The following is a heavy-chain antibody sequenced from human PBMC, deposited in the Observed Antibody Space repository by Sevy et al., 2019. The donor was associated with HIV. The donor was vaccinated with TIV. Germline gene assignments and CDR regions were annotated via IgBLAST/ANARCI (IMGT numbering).Heavy chain of an antibody. J-gene: IGHJ4*02. CDR2: ISSSSVTT. Sequence: GGSLRLSCAVSEFTLSSYSMNWVRQAPGKGLEWISHISSSSVTTYYADSVKGRFTISRDNAKNSLFLQMNTLRDEDTAVYYCARDDYSNYYFDYWGQGTLVTVSS. V-gene: IGHV3-48*02. CDR3: ARDDYSNYYFDY. D-gene: IGHD4-4*01. CDR1: EFTLSSYS.